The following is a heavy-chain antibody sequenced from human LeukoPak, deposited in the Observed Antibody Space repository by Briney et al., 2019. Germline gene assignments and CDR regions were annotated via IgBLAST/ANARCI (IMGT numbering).Heavy chain of an antibody. CDR2: MRNDGSQI. Sequence: PGGSLRLSCAASGLTFGSYGMHWVRQAPGKGLEWVASMRNDGSQIYHADSVKGRFTISRDNSKNTLYLQMNSLRVEDTAIYYCAKDMGRRIFGVAYDAFHIWGQGTMVTVSS. J-gene: IGHJ3*02. D-gene: IGHD3-3*01. CDR1: GLTFGSYG. V-gene: IGHV3-30*02. CDR3: AKDMGRRIFGVAYDAFHI.